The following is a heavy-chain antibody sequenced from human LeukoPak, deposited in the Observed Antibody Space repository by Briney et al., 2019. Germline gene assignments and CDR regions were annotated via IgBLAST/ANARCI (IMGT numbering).Heavy chain of an antibody. D-gene: IGHD2-15*01. CDR3: AKAPCGSGGCYARGSDY. CDR1: GFTFSSYA. V-gene: IGHV3-23*01. Sequence: GGSLRLSCAASGFTFSSYAMSWVRQAPGKGLEWVSAISGSGGSTYYADSVKGRFTISRDNSKNTLYLQMNSLSAGDTAVYYCAKAPCGSGGCYARGSDYWGQGTLVTVSS. CDR2: ISGSGGST. J-gene: IGHJ4*02.